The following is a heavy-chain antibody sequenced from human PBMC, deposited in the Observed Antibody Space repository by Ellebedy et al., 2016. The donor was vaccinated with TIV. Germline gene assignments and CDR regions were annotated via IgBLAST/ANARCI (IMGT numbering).Heavy chain of an antibody. CDR1: GGTISSSNW. CDR3: ARVTMVRGVIILFDY. Sequence: SETLSLXXAVSGGTISSSNWWSWARQPAGKGLEWIGEIYHSGSTNYNPSLKSRVTISVDKSKNQFSLKLSSVTAAYTAVYYCARVTMVRGVIILFDYWGQGTLVTVSS. V-gene: IGHV4-4*02. CDR2: IYHSGST. D-gene: IGHD3-10*01. J-gene: IGHJ4*02.